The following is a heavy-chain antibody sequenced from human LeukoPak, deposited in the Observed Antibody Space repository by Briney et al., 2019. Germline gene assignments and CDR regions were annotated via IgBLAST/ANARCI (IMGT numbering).Heavy chain of an antibody. Sequence: GGSLRLSCTASGFTFNTYTMNWVRQAPGKGLEWVSSISSSSSYIYYADSVKGRFTISRDNAKNSLYLQMNSLRAEDTAVYYCAVMGSSGWYYFDYWGQGTLVTVSS. CDR3: AVMGSSGWYYFDY. CDR2: ISSSSSYI. CDR1: GFTFNTYT. J-gene: IGHJ4*02. V-gene: IGHV3-21*01. D-gene: IGHD6-19*01.